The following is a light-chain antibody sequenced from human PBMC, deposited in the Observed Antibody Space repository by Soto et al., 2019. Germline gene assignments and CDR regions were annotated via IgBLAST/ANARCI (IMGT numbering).Light chain of an antibody. CDR1: QSFSNNY. Sequence: EIVLTQSPGTLALSPGERATLSCRASQSFSNNYLGWYQQTPGQAPRLLIYGASSRATGIPDRCSGSGSGTDFTLTINRLEPEDFAVYYCQQYRDSRTFGQGTKVDIK. V-gene: IGKV3-20*01. CDR3: QQYRDSRT. CDR2: GAS. J-gene: IGKJ1*01.